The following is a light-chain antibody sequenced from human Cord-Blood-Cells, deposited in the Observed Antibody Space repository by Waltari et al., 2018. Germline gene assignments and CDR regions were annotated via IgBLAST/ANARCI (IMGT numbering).Light chain of an antibody. CDR2: DVS. Sequence: QSALTQPASVSGSPGQSSTISCTGTSSDVGGYTYVSWYQQHPGKAPKLMIYDVSNRPSGVSNRFSGSKSGNTASLTISGLQAEDEADYYCSSYTSSSTLVFGTGTKVTVL. CDR1: SSDVGGYTY. CDR3: SSYTSSSTLV. J-gene: IGLJ1*01. V-gene: IGLV2-14*01.